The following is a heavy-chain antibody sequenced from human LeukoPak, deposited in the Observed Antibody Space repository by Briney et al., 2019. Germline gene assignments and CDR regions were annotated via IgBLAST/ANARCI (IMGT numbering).Heavy chain of an antibody. Sequence: GESLKISCKGSGYSFTSYWIGWVRQMPGKGLEWMGIIYPGDPDTRYSPSFQGQVTISADKSISTAYLQWSSLKASDTAMYYCARHLRSSYDSSGYMPPGFDYWGQGTLVTVSS. CDR1: GYSFTSYW. D-gene: IGHD3-22*01. CDR3: ARHLRSSYDSSGYMPPGFDY. V-gene: IGHV5-51*01. CDR2: IYPGDPDT. J-gene: IGHJ4*02.